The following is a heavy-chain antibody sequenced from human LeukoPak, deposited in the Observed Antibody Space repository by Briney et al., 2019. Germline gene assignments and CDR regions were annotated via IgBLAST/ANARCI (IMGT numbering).Heavy chain of an antibody. CDR1: GGSINSNNYY. V-gene: IGHV4-39*01. D-gene: IGHD3-3*01. J-gene: IGHJ4*02. CDR2: IHSSGSA. CDR3: QSRYLEWLLEY. Sequence: TASETLSLTCTVSGGSINSNNYYWGWIRQPPGKGLEWIGSIHSSGSAYYNPSLKSRVTISVDTSKNQFSLRLSSVTAADTAVYYCQSRYLEWLLEYWGQGTLVTVSS.